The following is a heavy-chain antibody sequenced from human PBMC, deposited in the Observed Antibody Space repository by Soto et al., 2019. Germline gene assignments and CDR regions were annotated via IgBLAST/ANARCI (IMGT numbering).Heavy chain of an antibody. CDR2: IIPIFGTA. J-gene: IGHJ4*02. CDR1: VSTVGIYV. D-gene: IGHD5-18*01. Sequence: VYVSTVGIYVIKRVRQAPGQGLEWMGGIIPIFGTANYAQKFQGRVTITADESTSTAYMELSSLRSEDTAVYYCARAHTAVERYPFDYWGQGTLVTVSS. V-gene: IGHV1-69*01. CDR3: ARAHTAVERYPFDY.